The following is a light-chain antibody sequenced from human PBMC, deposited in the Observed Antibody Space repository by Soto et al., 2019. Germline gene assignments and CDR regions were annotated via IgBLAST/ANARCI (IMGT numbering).Light chain of an antibody. CDR2: GNS. CDR3: QSYDSSLSGSGV. J-gene: IGLJ3*02. Sequence: QSVLTQPPSVSGAPGQRVTISCTGSSSNIGAGYDVHWYQQLPGTAPKLLIYGNSNRPSGVPDRFSGYKSGTSASLAITGLQAEDEADYYCQSYDSSLSGSGVFGGGTKVTVL. V-gene: IGLV1-40*01. CDR1: SSNIGAGYD.